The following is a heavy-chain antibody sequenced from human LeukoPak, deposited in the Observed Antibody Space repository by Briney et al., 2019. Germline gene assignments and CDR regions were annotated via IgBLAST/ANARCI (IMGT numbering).Heavy chain of an antibody. Sequence: SETLSLTCTVSSGSISSYYWSWIRQPAGKGLEWIGRIYTSGSTNYNPSLKSRVTMSVDTSKNQFSLKLSSVTAADTAVYYCARVRGEIAAAGTYYYYYGMDVWGQGTTVTVSS. CDR3: ARVRGEIAAAGTYYYYYGMDV. J-gene: IGHJ6*02. V-gene: IGHV4-4*07. D-gene: IGHD6-13*01. CDR1: SGSISSYY. CDR2: IYTSGST.